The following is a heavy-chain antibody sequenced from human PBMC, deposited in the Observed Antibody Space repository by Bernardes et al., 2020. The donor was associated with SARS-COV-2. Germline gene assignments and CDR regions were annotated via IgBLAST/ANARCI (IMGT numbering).Heavy chain of an antibody. CDR2: IYSAGST. J-gene: IGHJ4*02. CDR1: GFTFNNYA. D-gene: IGHD3-10*01. CDR3: ARLNFITRRDY. V-gene: IGHV3-66*01. Sequence: VGSLRLSCAASGFTFNNYAMSWVRQAPGKGLEWVSVIYSAGSTYYADSVKGRFTISRDNSKNTVDLQMNSLRAEDTAVYYCARLNFITRRDYWGQGTLVTVSS.